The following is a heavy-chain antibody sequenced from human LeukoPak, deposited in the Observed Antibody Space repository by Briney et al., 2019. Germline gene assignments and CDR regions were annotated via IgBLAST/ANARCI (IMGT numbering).Heavy chain of an antibody. CDR3: AFRVYNRDGYEYYFDD. V-gene: IGHV3-21*04. J-gene: IGHJ4*02. D-gene: IGHD1-14*01. CDR2: ITTSSSYM. Sequence: PGGSLRLSCAASGFTFSAYNMNWVRRTPGKGREWVSSITTSSSYMFYADSVRGRFTISRDNAENSLYLQMNSLRAEDTAVYYCAFRVYNRDGYEYYFDDWGQGTLVTVSS. CDR1: GFTFSAYN.